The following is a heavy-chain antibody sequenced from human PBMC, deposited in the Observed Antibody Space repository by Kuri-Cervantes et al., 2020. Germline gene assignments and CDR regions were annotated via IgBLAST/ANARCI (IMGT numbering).Heavy chain of an antibody. V-gene: IGHV4-59*11. CDR2: SYYGGST. CDR1: GGSITGHY. J-gene: IGHJ6*02. Sequence: SETLSLTCTVPGGSITGHYWSWIRQPPGKGLEWLGYSYYGGSTRYNPSLRSRVTISVDTSKNQFSLKLSSVTAADTAVYYCASDSFYSGIDVWGQGTTVTVSS. CDR3: ASDSFYSGIDV. D-gene: IGHD2-15*01.